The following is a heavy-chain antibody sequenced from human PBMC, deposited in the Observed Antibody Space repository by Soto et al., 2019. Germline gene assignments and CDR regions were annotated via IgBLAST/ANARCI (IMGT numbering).Heavy chain of an antibody. J-gene: IGHJ4*02. CDR1: GYTFTSYH. V-gene: IGHV1-18*01. Sequence: QVQLVQSGAEVKKPGASVKVSCKTSGYTFTSYHISWVRQAPGQGLEWMGWISAYNTNTNYAQKFQGRVTTTTDTLTSTAYMELRSLRSDATALYHCARDTPPTAYWRQGTLVTVSA. CDR3: ARDTPPTAY. CDR2: ISAYNTNT.